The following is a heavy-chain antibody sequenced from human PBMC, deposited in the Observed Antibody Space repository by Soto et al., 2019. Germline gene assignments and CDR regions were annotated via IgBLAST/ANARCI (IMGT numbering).Heavy chain of an antibody. CDR1: GYTFTSYG. CDR3: ERDPIQLWLRGGFDY. CDR2: ISAYNGNT. Sequence: QVQLVQSGAEVKKPGASVKVSCKASGYTFTSYGISWVRQSPGQGLEWMGWISAYNGNTNYSQKLQGRVTMTTDTSTSKAYMELRRLRSDDTAVYYCERDPIQLWLRGGFDYCGQGTLDTVSS. J-gene: IGHJ4*02. V-gene: IGHV1-18*01. D-gene: IGHD5-18*01.